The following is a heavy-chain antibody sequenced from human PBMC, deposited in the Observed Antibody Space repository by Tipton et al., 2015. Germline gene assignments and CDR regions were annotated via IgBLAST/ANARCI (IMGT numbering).Heavy chain of an antibody. CDR3: VRGLGYCGGDCYRAFDI. J-gene: IGHJ3*02. Sequence: GSLRLSCAASGFTFNSHSMDWVRQAPGKGLEWLSYISASSGSIYYGESVRGRFTISRDNAKNSLYLQMNSLRDEDTAVYYCVRGLGYCGGDCYRAFDIWGQGTKVTVSS. CDR1: GFTFNSHS. V-gene: IGHV3-48*02. D-gene: IGHD2-21*01. CDR2: ISASSGSI.